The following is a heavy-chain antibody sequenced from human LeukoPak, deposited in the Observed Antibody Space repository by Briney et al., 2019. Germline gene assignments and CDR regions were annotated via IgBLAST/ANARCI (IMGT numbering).Heavy chain of an antibody. CDR2: ISGSGGST. CDR1: GFTFSSYA. D-gene: IGHD3-22*01. V-gene: IGHV3-23*01. Sequence: GGSLRLSCAASGFTFSSYAMSWVRQAPGKGLEWVSAISGSGGSTDHAESVKGRFTISTDNSKNTLYLQMNSLRAEDTAVYYCARDGKDSSGYYFGDSWGQGTLVTVSS. CDR3: ARDGKDSSGYYFGDS. J-gene: IGHJ4*02.